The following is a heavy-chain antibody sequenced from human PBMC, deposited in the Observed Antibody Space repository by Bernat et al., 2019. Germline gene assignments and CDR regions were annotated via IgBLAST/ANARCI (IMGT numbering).Heavy chain of an antibody. Sequence: QVLLVESGGGVVQPGTSLRLSCAASGFTFSNSGMHWVRQAPGKGLEWVALISSDGINIYYADSVKGRFTISRDNFKNTQYLQMNSLSAEDTAVYNCAKDRSTLSSSYWYFDLWGRGTLVTVSS. CDR1: GFTFSNSG. CDR2: ISSDGINI. CDR3: AKDRSTLSSSYWYFDL. D-gene: IGHD6-13*01. J-gene: IGHJ2*01. V-gene: IGHV3-30*18.